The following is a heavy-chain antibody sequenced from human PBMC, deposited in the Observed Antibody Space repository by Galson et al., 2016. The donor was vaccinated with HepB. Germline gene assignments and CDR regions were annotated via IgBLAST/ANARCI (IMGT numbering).Heavy chain of an antibody. CDR2: IDWDDNK. Sequence: PALVKPTQTLTLTCTFSGFSLSTTGMCVSWIRQPPGKALEWLALIDWDDNKYYSTSLKTRLTISKDTSKNQVVLTMTNMESVDTATYFCARFRIAAAGAQARHNVFDYWGQGTLVTVSS. CDR3: ARFRIAAAGAQARHNVFDY. V-gene: IGHV2-70*01. D-gene: IGHD6-13*01. CDR1: GFSLSTTGMC. J-gene: IGHJ4*02.